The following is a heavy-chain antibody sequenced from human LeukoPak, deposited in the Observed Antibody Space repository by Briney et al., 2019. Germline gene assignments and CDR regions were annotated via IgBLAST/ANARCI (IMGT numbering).Heavy chain of an antibody. CDR2: INHSGNT. CDR1: GGSFNAYY. J-gene: IGHJ6*03. Sequence: SETLSLTCAVYGGSFNAYYWTWIRQTPGKGLEWIGEINHSGNTNYNPSLESRVTISADTSKNQFSLNLGSVTTADTAIYYCARGLRFIQGPGYYYMDVWGKGTTVTVSS. CDR3: ARGLRFIQGPGYYYMDV. V-gene: IGHV4-34*01. D-gene: IGHD3-16*02.